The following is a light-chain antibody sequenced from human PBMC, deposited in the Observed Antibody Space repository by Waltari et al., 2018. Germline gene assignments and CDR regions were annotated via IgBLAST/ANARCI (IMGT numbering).Light chain of an antibody. CDR3: CSFAGSHTYVV. J-gene: IGLJ2*01. CDR1: SSDVGGYNY. CDR2: DVS. Sequence: QSALTQPRSVSGSPGQSVTIPCPGTSSDVGGYNYVSWYQQHPGTAPKLMIYDVSKRPSGVPDRFSGSKSGNTASLTISGLQTEDEADYYCCSFAGSHTYVVFGGGTKLTVL. V-gene: IGLV2-11*01.